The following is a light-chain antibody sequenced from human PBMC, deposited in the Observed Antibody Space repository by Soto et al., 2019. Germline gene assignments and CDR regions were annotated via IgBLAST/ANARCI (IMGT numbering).Light chain of an antibody. V-gene: IGKV3-20*01. CDR2: GAS. CDR1: QSVSSSY. CDR3: QQYGSSPRT. Sequence: MTQSPATLSLSQGERATLSCRASQSVSSSYLAWYQQKPGQAPRLLIYGASSRATGIPDRFSGSGSGTDFALTISRLEPEDFAVYYCQQYGSSPRTFGQGTKVDIK. J-gene: IGKJ1*01.